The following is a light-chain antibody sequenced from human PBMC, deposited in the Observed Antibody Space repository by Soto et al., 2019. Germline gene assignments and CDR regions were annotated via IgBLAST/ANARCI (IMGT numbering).Light chain of an antibody. CDR2: GAS. Sequence: EIVLTQSPGTLSLSPGERATLSCRASQSVSSNYLAWYQQKPGQAPRLLIFGASRRATGIPNRFSGSGSGTDFHLTISRLEPEDVAVYYCQQYGGSPPTCGQGTKVEIK. CDR1: QSVSSNY. V-gene: IGKV3-20*01. CDR3: QQYGGSPPT. J-gene: IGKJ1*01.